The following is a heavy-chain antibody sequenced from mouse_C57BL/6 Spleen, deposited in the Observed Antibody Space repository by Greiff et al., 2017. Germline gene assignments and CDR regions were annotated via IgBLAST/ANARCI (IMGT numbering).Heavy chain of an antibody. D-gene: IGHD1-1*01. J-gene: IGHJ4*01. CDR1: GYAFSSYW. Sequence: ESGAELVKPGASVKISCKASGYAFSSYWMNWVKQRPGKGLEWIGQIYPGDGDTNYNGKFKGKATLTADKSSSTAYMQLSSLTSEDSAVYFCARDGSSYVGYAMDYWGQGTSVTVSS. V-gene: IGHV1-80*01. CDR2: IYPGDGDT. CDR3: ARDGSSYVGYAMDY.